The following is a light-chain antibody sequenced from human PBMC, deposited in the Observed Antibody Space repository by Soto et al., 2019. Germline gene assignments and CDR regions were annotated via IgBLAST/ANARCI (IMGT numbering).Light chain of an antibody. V-gene: IGKV1-9*01. CDR1: QGISSY. J-gene: IGKJ1*01. CDR3: QQLNSHPHWK. Sequence: IQLTQSPSSLSASVGDRVTITCRASQGISSYLAWYQQKPGKAPKLLIYAASTLRSGVPSRFSGSGSGTDFTLTISSLQPEDFPNYYCQQLNSHPHWKFGKGTKVDIX. CDR2: AAS.